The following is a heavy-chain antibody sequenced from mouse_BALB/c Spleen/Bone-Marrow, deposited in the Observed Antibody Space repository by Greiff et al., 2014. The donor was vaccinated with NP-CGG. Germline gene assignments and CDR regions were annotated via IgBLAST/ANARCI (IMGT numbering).Heavy chain of an antibody. CDR3: TRGRTWDFDY. V-gene: IGHV1S81*02. CDR1: GYTFTSYY. D-gene: IGHD4-1*01. Sequence: QVQLQQPGAELVKPGASVKLSCKASGYTFTSYYMYWVKQRPGQGLEWIGGINPSNGGTNFNEKFKSRATLTVDKSSSTAYMQLSSLTSEDSAVYYCTRGRTWDFDYWGQGTTLTVSS. CDR2: INPSNGGT. J-gene: IGHJ2*01.